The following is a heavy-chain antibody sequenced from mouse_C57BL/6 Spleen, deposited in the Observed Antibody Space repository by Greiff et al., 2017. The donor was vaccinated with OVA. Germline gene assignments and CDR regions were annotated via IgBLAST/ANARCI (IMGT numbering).Heavy chain of an antibody. CDR1: GFTFSSYA. Sequence: EVKLVESGGGLVKPGGSLKLSCAASGFTFSSYAMSWVRQTPEKRLEWVATISDGGSYTYYPDNVKGRFTISRDNAKNNLYLQMSHLKSEDTAMYYCARARDSEGYAMDYWGKGTSVTVSS. J-gene: IGHJ4*01. V-gene: IGHV5-4*03. CDR3: ARARDSEGYAMDY. CDR2: ISDGGSYT.